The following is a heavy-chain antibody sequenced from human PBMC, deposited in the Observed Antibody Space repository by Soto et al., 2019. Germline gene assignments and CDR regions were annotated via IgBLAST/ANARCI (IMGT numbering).Heavy chain of an antibody. V-gene: IGHV3-23*01. CDR1: EVTFSSYD. Sequence: EVQLLEAGGGLVQPGGSLRLSCVASEVTFSSYDMDWVRQAPGKGLEWVSLIPSGGGGANYADSVKGRFTISRDNSKNTMFLQRNGQRSEDTAFYLGVKEGRDWNSRDSFDLWGRGSMVTVSS. J-gene: IGHJ3*01. D-gene: IGHD1-1*01. CDR3: VKEGRDWNSRDSFDL. CDR2: IPSGGGGA.